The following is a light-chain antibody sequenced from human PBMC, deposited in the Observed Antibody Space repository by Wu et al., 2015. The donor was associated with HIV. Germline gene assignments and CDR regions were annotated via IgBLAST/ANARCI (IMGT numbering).Light chain of an antibody. CDR3: QQYNDYPKT. CDR1: ENIYRY. Sequence: DIQMTQSPSTLSASVGDRVTLTCRASENIYRYLAWYQQKPGRAPNLLISKASDLESGVSSRFSGSGSGTEFTLTISSLQPDDFATYYCQQYNDYPKTFGQGTKLEIK. V-gene: IGKV1-5*03. CDR2: KAS. J-gene: IGKJ2*01.